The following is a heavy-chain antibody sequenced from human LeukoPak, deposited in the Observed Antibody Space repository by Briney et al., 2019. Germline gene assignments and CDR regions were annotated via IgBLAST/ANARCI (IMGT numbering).Heavy chain of an antibody. D-gene: IGHD5-18*01. V-gene: IGHV3-30*18. J-gene: IGHJ6*02. CDR3: AKDLYLTAMDPYYGMDV. CDR2: ISYDGSNK. CDR1: GFTFSSYG. Sequence: PGGSLRLSCAASGFTFSSYGMHWVRQAPGKGLEWVAVISYDGSNKYYADSVKGRFTISRDNSKNTLYLQMNSLRAEDTAVYYCAKDLYLTAMDPYYGMDVWGQGTTVTVSS.